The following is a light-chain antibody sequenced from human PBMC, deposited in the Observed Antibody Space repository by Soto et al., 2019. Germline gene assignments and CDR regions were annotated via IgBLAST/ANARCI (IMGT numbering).Light chain of an antibody. CDR2: DSS. Sequence: EIVLTQSPGTLSLSPGETASLSCWASQSIISNFLAWYQQRRGQPPRLLIYDSSRRASGIPARFTGSGSGTAFTLTISRVEPADSAVYYCQQTFHSPRTFGQGTRLEI. CDR1: QSIISNF. CDR3: QQTFHSPRT. V-gene: IGKV3-20*01. J-gene: IGKJ2*01.